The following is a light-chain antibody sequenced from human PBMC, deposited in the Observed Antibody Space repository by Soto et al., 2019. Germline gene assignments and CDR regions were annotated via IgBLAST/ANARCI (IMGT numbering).Light chain of an antibody. V-gene: IGLV1-40*01. J-gene: IGLJ1*01. CDR1: SSNIGAGYD. CDR2: GNS. CDR3: FSFTTTSTHV. Sequence: QSVLTQPPSVSGAPGQRVTISCTGSSSNIGAGYDVHWYQQLPGPAPKLLIYGNSNRPSGVPDRFSGSKSGNTAYLTISGLQVEDEAEYFCFSFTTTSTHVFGTGTKVTVL.